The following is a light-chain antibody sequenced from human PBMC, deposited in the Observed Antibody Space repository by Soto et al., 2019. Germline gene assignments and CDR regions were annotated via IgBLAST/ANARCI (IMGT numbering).Light chain of an antibody. CDR2: AAS. V-gene: IGKV1-8*01. CDR1: QGISSH. Sequence: AIRMTQSPSSLSASTGDRVTITCRASQGISSHLAWYQQKPGKAPKLLIYAASTLQSGVPSRFSGSGSGTDFTLTISCLQSEDFAVFFCQQYGTSEIIFGQGTRLEIK. J-gene: IGKJ5*01. CDR3: QQYGTSEII.